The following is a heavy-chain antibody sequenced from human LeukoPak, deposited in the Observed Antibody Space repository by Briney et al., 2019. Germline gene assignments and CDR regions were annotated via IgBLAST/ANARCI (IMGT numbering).Heavy chain of an antibody. J-gene: IGHJ4*02. V-gene: IGHV4-34*01. CDR1: GGSFSGYY. CDR3: AILNYGDSDRYFDY. Sequence: SETLSLTCAVYGGSFSGYYWSWIRQPPGKGLEWIWEINHSGSTSYNPSLKSRVTISLDTSKNQFSLKLSSVIAADTAVYYCAILNYGDSDRYFDYWGQGTLVAVSS. CDR2: INHSGST. D-gene: IGHD4-17*01.